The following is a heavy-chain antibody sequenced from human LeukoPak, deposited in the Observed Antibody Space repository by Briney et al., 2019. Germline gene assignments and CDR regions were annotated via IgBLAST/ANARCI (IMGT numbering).Heavy chain of an antibody. V-gene: IGHV4-30-2*01. CDR2: INHSGST. CDR1: GGSISSGGYC. D-gene: IGHD6-13*01. J-gene: IGHJ4*02. Sequence: SETLSLTCAVSGGSISSGGYCWSWIRQPPGKGREWIGYINHSGSTYYNPSLRSRVTISVDRSKNQFSLKLDSVTAADTSVYYCSRGSSWGYYFDSWGQGTLVTVSS. CDR3: SRGSSWGYYFDS.